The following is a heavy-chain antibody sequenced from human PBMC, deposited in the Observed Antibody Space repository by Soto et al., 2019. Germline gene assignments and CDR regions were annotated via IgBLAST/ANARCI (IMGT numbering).Heavy chain of an antibody. Sequence: SETLSLTCTVSGGSISSSSYFWGWFRQPPGKGLEWIGSIYYSGSTYYNPSLKSRVTISVDTSKNQFSLKLSSVTAADTAVYYCASQQLVHYYYGMDVWGQGTTVT. CDR2: IYYSGST. CDR3: ASQQLVHYYYGMDV. V-gene: IGHV4-39*01. D-gene: IGHD6-13*01. J-gene: IGHJ6*02. CDR1: GGSISSSSYF.